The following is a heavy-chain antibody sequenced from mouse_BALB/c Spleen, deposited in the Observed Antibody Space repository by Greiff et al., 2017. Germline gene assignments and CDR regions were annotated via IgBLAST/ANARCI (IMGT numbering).Heavy chain of an antibody. J-gene: IGHJ4*01. Sequence: EVKLVESGGGLVQPGGSLKLSCAASGFTFSSYGMSWVRQTPDKRLELVATINSNGGSTYYPDSVKGRFTISRDNAKNTLYLQMSSLKSEDTAMYYCARIYYEGCMDYWGQGTSVTVSS. D-gene: IGHD2-4*01. CDR2: INSNGGST. V-gene: IGHV5-6-3*01. CDR1: GFTFSSYG. CDR3: ARIYYEGCMDY.